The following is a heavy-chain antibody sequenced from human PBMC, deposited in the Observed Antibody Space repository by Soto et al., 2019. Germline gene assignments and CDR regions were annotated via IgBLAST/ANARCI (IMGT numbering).Heavy chain of an antibody. CDR1: GFTVGSNY. Sequence: GGSLRLSCAASGFTVGSNYMSWVRQAPGKGLEWVSVIYSEGTPYYADSVKGRFTISRENSNNTLYLHMNNLRAEDTAVYYCARSTYYDILSGSYYYYAMDVWGQGTTVTVSS. J-gene: IGHJ6*02. CDR2: IYSEGTP. CDR3: ARSTYYDILSGSYYYYAMDV. V-gene: IGHV3-53*01. D-gene: IGHD3-9*01.